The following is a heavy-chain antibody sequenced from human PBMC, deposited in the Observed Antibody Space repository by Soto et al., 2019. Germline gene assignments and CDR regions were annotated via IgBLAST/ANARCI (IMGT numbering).Heavy chain of an antibody. D-gene: IGHD3-3*01. V-gene: IGHV3-48*01. CDR3: VRESFDFWSGFDC. J-gene: IGHJ4*02. CDR1: GFNFNKYS. Sequence: EVQLVEAGGALVQPGGSLRLSCAASGFNFNKYSMNWVRQAPGKGLEWVAYISSSSSNIYYADSVKGRFTISRDNDRNSLYMQVNSLRAEDTDVYYCVRESFDFWSGFDCWGQGTLVTISS. CDR2: ISSSSSNI.